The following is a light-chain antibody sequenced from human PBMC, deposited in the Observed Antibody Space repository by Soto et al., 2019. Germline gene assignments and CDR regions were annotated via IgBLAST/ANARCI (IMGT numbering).Light chain of an antibody. V-gene: IGKV3-20*01. Sequence: IVLTQSPGTLSLSPGESANLSCRASQTVSRSYFVWYQQKPGQAPRHLIYGASARGPGIPDRFSGTGSGTESTLTISRLEPEDFAVYFCQHFDSSPTFGGGTKVEIK. CDR2: GAS. CDR1: QTVSRSY. J-gene: IGKJ4*01. CDR3: QHFDSSPT.